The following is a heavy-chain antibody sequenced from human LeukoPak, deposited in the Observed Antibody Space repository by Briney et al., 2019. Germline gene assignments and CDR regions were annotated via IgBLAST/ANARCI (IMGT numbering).Heavy chain of an antibody. J-gene: IGHJ4*02. CDR2: IIPIFGTA. D-gene: IGHD6-13*01. CDR3: ARMVIAAAGKYYFDY. Sequence: ASVKVSCKASGGTFSSYAISWVRQAPGQGLEWMGGIIPIFGTANYAQKFQGRVTITADESTSTAYMELSSVRSEDTAVYYCARMVIAAAGKYYFDYWGQGTLVTVSS. CDR1: GGTFSSYA. V-gene: IGHV1-69*13.